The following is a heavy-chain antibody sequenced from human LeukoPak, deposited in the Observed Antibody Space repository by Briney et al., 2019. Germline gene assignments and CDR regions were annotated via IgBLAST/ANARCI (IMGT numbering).Heavy chain of an antibody. CDR3: ARAYYGGNSGSDY. CDR1: GFTLSSYE. V-gene: IGHV3-48*03. J-gene: IGHJ4*02. D-gene: IGHD4-23*01. CDR2: ISSSGSTI. Sequence: PGGSLRLSCAASGFTLSSYEMNWVRQAPGKGLEWVSYISSSGSTIYYADSVKGRFTISRDNAKNSLYLQMNSLRAEDTAVYYCARAYYGGNSGSDYWGQGTLVTVSS.